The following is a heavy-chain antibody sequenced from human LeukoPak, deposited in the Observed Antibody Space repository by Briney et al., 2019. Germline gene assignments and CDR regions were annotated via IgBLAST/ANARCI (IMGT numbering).Heavy chain of an antibody. D-gene: IGHD4-17*01. CDR2: ISSSSSYI. V-gene: IGHV3-21*01. CDR1: GFTFSSYS. Sequence: GGSLRLSCAASGFTFSSYSMNWVRQAPGKGLEWVSSISSSSSYIYYADSVKGRFTISRDNAKNSLYLQMNSLRAEDTAVYYCARVPYGDPGAYYYYMDVWGKGTTVTVSS. J-gene: IGHJ6*03. CDR3: ARVPYGDPGAYYYYMDV.